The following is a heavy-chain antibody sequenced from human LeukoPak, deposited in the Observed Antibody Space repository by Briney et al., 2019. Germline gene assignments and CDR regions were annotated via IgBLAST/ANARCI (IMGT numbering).Heavy chain of an antibody. CDR2: IYSGGST. J-gene: IGHJ3*02. CDR3: ARDRVEGGGRLGAFDI. CDR1: EFSVGSNY. D-gene: IGHD2-15*01. V-gene: IGHV3-66*01. Sequence: GGSLSLSCAASEFSVGSNYMTWVRQAPGKGLAWVSLIYSGGSTYYADSVKGRFTISRDKSKNTVYLQMNSLRVEDTAVYYCARDRVEGGGRLGAFDIWGQGTMVTVSS.